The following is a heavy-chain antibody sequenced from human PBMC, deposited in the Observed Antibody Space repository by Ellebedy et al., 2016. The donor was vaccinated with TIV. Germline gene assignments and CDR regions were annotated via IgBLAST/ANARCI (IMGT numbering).Heavy chain of an antibody. CDR3: ARAPPGNSVPFDY. CDR2: TYPGDSDT. D-gene: IGHD4-23*01. J-gene: IGHJ4*02. CDR1: GYSFTNYW. Sequence: GESLKISCKGSGYSFTNYWIGWVRQMPGKGLEWMGITYPGDSDTRYSPSFQGQVTISADKSISTAYLQVSSLKASDTAMYYCARAPPGNSVPFDYWGQGTLATVSS. V-gene: IGHV5-51*01.